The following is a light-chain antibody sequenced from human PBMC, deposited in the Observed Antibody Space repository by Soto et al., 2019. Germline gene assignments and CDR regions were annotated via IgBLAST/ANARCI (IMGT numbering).Light chain of an antibody. J-gene: IGKJ2*01. Sequence: DIQMTQSPSSLSASVGDRVTITCRASQSISSYLNWYQQKPGKAPKLLIYAASSLQSGVQSRFSGSGSVTDFTLPISSLQPEDFATYYCQQSYSTPYTFGQGTKLEIK. CDR2: AAS. CDR1: QSISSY. CDR3: QQSYSTPYT. V-gene: IGKV1-39*01.